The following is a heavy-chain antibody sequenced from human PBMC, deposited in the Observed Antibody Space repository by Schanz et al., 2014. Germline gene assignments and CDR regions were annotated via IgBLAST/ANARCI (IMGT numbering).Heavy chain of an antibody. V-gene: IGHV4-59*01. CDR1: GGSISSYY. CDR2: ITYSGST. Sequence: QVQLQESGPGLVKPSETLSLTCTVSGGSISSYYWSWIRQSPGKGPEWIGYITYSGSTNYNPSLKSRVTISVDTSKNQFFLKLSSVTAADTAVYYCTRETSASGLPYDYWGQGTLVTVSS. CDR3: TRETSASGLPYDY. D-gene: IGHD5-12*01. J-gene: IGHJ4*02.